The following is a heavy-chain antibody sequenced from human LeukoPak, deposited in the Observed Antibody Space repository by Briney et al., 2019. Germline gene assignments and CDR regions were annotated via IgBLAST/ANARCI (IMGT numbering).Heavy chain of an antibody. CDR3: ARDDNWNDKPFDL. Sequence: PGGSLRLSGTASGFTFSFYMMNGVRQAPGKGLEWVSSISTSSSHIYYADSLKGRFTVSRDNAKNSLYLQMNNLRAEDTAVYYCARDDNWNDKPFDLWGPGTLVTVSS. CDR1: GFTFSFYM. CDR2: ISTSSSHI. V-gene: IGHV3-21*01. J-gene: IGHJ4*02. D-gene: IGHD1-20*01.